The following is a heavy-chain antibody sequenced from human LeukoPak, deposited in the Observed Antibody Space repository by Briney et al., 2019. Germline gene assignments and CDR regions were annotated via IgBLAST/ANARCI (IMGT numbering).Heavy chain of an antibody. J-gene: IGHJ4*02. CDR2: IYTSGGT. CDR3: ARGGCSSTSCYRTFFDY. D-gene: IGHD2-2*01. CDR1: GGSMSSYY. Sequence: SETLSLTCTVSGGSMSSYYWSWIRQPAGKGLEWIGRIYTSGGTIYNPSLKSRVIMSVDTSKNQFSLKLSSVTAVDTAVYYCARGGCSSTSCYRTFFDYWGQGALVPVSS. V-gene: IGHV4-4*07.